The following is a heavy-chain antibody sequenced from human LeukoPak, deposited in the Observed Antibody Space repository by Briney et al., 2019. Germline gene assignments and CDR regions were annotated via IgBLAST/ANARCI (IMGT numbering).Heavy chain of an antibody. CDR3: ARGRWSDY. V-gene: IGHV3-7*01. J-gene: IGHJ4*02. D-gene: IGHD5-24*01. CDR2: IKEDGTEK. CDR1: GFTFSAYW. Sequence: GGSLRLSCAASGFTFSAYWMTWVRQAPGKGLEWVANIKEDGTEKNYVDSVKGRFTISRDNVKKSLYLEMNSPRVEDTAVYYCARGRWSDYWGQGTQVTVSS.